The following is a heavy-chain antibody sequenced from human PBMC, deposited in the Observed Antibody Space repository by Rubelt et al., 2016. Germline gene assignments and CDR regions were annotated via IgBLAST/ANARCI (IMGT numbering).Heavy chain of an antibody. Sequence: GSGGGLVQPGGSLRLSCTASGFTFSSNAMYWVRQAPGKGLEWVGRIKKKTDGGTIDYAAPVKGRFTVARDDSKNTLYLQMNSLKTEDTAVYYCTTFDYAAFAIWGHGTMVTVSS. CDR3: TTFDYAAFAI. CDR1: GFTFSSNA. CDR2: IKKKTDGGTI. V-gene: IGHV3-15*01. J-gene: IGHJ3*02. D-gene: IGHD4-17*01.